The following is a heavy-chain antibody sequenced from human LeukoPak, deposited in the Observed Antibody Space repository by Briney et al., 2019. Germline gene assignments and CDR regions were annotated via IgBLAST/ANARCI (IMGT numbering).Heavy chain of an antibody. D-gene: IGHD5-12*01. J-gene: IGHJ4*02. V-gene: IGHV3-33*06. CDR3: AKTYSRESGYDFFFHY. CDR1: GFSFSNYG. CDR2: ISYDGKNI. Sequence: GGSLRLSCAASGFSFSNYGFHWVRPAPGEGLDWVSAISYDGKNIHYADSVKGRFTISRDNSRNTVYLQVNSLRVEDTAVYCCAKTYSRESGYDFFFHYWGQGTRVTVSS.